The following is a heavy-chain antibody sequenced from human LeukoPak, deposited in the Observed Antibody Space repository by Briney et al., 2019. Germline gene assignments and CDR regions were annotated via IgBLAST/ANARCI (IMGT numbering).Heavy chain of an antibody. D-gene: IGHD3-3*01. CDR3: ARSYDFWSGSIFDP. CDR1: GYTFTSYG. V-gene: IGHV1-18*01. J-gene: IGHJ5*02. CDR2: ISAYNGNT. Sequence: ASVKVSCKASGYTFTSYGISWVRQAPGQGLEWMGWISAYNGNTNYAQKLQGRVTMTIDTSTSTAYMELRSLRSDDTAVYYCARSYDFWSGSIFDPWGQGTLVTVSS.